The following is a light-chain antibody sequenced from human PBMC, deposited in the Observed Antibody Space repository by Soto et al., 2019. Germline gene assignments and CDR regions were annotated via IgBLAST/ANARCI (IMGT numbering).Light chain of an antibody. J-gene: IGKJ1*01. CDR3: QQYGSSPGT. V-gene: IGKV3-20*01. CDR1: QSVSSSY. CDR2: VAS. Sequence: EIVLTQSPGTLSLSPGERATLSCRASQSVSSSYLAWSQQKPGQAPRLLIYVASSRATGIPDRFRDSGSGTDLNLIISRLEPEDFAVYYCQQYGSSPGTVGQGTKLEIQ.